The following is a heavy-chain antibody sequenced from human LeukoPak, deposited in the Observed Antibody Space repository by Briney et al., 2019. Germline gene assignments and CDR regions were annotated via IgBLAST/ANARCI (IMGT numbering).Heavy chain of an antibody. Sequence: MGRINPSSGSTAYAQKFHDRLTLTRDMSASTLYMELSSLGSEDTAVYYCARRGDRGNHADYWGQGTLVTVSS. J-gene: IGHJ4*02. CDR2: INPSSGST. V-gene: IGHV1-46*01. CDR3: ARRGDRGNHADY. D-gene: IGHD1-14*01.